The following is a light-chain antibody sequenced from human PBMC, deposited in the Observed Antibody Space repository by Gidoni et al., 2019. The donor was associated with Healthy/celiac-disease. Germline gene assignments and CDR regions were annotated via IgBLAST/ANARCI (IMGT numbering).Light chain of an antibody. CDR3: QQYYSYPRT. CDR2: AAS. Sequence: AIRLTQSPSSFSASTGDRVTITCRASQGISSYLAWYQQKPGKAPKLMIYAASTLQSGVPSRFSGSGAGTDFTLTSSGLQSEDVATYYCQQYYSYPRTFGQGTKVEIK. J-gene: IGKJ1*01. CDR1: QGISSY. V-gene: IGKV1-8*01.